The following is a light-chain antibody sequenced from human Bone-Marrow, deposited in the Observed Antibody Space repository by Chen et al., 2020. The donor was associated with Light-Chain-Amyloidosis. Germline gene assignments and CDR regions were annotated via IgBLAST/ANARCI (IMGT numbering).Light chain of an antibody. CDR3: QSYDNSLSGSRV. Sequence: SVLTQPPSLSGAPVQRVTIPCTGSSSNIGAGFDVHWYQRLPGTAPNLLIYANNNRPSGVPDRFSGSKSGTSASLAITGLQAEDEADYYCQSYDNSLSGSRVFGGGTKLTVL. V-gene: IGLV1-40*01. J-gene: IGLJ2*01. CDR2: ANN. CDR1: SSNIGAGFD.